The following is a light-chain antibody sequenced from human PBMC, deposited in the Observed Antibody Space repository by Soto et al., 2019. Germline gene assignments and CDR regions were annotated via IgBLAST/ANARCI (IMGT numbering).Light chain of an antibody. V-gene: IGLV2-14*01. CDR3: SSYTISSTLV. Sequence: QSVLTQPASVSGSPGQSITISCTGTNSDVGDYNYVSWYRQHPGQAPELMIYDVFNRPSGVSNRFSGSKSGNTASLTISGVQVDDEADYYCSSYTISSTLVFGGGTKLTVL. CDR2: DVF. CDR1: NSDVGDYNY. J-gene: IGLJ2*01.